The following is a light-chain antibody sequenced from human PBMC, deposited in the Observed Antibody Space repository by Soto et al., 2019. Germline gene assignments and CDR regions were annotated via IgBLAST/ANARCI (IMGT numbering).Light chain of an antibody. J-gene: IGLJ3*02. Sequence: QSVLTQPPSASGTPGQTVTISCSGRSFNIGSNYVDWYQQVPGTAPKLVIYRNTQRASGVPARFSGSKSGTSGSLDITGLRSEDEAQYYCVSWDDSFTGWVFGGGNQLNVL. CDR1: SFNIGSNY. CDR3: VSWDDSFTGWV. CDR2: RNT. V-gene: IGLV1-47*01.